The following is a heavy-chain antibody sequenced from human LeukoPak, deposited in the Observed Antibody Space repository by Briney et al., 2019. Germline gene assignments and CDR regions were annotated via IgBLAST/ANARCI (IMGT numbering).Heavy chain of an antibody. J-gene: IGHJ4*02. V-gene: IGHV1-69*02. CDR1: GDTFIPYT. Sequence: ASVKVSCKASGDTFIPYTFSWVRQAPGQGLEWIGRIIPSLDVANYAQKFQGRVTLSVDRDTATTYMEVTSLRSEDTAIYYCARGSALYDSFYFDYWGQGTLVTVSS. CDR3: ARGSALYDSFYFDY. CDR2: IIPSLDVA. D-gene: IGHD3-16*01.